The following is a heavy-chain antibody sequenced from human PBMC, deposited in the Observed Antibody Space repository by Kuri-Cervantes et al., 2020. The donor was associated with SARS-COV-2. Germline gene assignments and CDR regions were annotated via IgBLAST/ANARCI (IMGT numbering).Heavy chain of an antibody. CDR1: GYSLTNYD. J-gene: IGHJ6*02. Sequence: ASVKVSCKASGYSLTNYDMIWVRQAPGQGLKWMGWIGTNNGNKVYAQKFQGRVTMTTDPSTNTASMELTSLRSDDTAVYYCARKGVVVPTPVDYYYAMDVWGQGTTVTVSS. CDR2: IGTNNGNK. CDR3: ARKGVVVPTPVDYYYAMDV. V-gene: IGHV1-18*01. D-gene: IGHD2-2*01.